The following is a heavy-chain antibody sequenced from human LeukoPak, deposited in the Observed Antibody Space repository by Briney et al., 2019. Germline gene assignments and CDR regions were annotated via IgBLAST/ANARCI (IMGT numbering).Heavy chain of an antibody. V-gene: IGHV4-31*03. CDR3: ARANYDILTGYYTDAFDI. D-gene: IGHD3-9*01. CDR1: GVSISSGGYY. Sequence: SETLSLTCTVSGVSISSGGYYWSWIRQHPGKGLEWIGYIYYSGSTYYNPSLRSRVTISVDTSKNQFSLKLSSVTAADTAVYYCARANYDILTGYYTDAFDIWGQGTMVTVSS. J-gene: IGHJ3*02. CDR2: IYYSGST.